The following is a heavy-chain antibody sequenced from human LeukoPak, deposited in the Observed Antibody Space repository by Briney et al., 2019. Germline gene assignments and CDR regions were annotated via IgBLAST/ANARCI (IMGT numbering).Heavy chain of an antibody. CDR1: GGSISSGTCF. Sequence: PSETLSLTCTVSGGSISSGTCFWGWIRQPPGNGLEWIGSVSYSGGTYYNPSLRSRVTISRDTSKNQFSLNLNSVTAADTAVYYCAGVRTGSLFDYWGQGTLVTVSS. CDR3: AGVRTGSLFDY. J-gene: IGHJ4*02. D-gene: IGHD1-26*01. CDR2: VSYSGGT. V-gene: IGHV4-39*07.